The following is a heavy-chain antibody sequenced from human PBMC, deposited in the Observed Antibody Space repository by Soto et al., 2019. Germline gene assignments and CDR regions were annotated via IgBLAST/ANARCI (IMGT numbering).Heavy chain of an antibody. D-gene: IGHD2-2*01. CDR1: GGTFSSYA. Sequence: QVQLVQSGAEVKKPGSSVKVSCKASGGTFSSYAISWVRQAPGQGLEWMGGIIPISETTNYAQKFQGRVTITADESKSTAYMVLSSLRSEDTAVYYCARSQGSSTSLEIYYYYYYGMDVWCQGTTVTVSS. CDR3: ARSQGSSTSLEIYYYYYYGMDV. V-gene: IGHV1-69*01. J-gene: IGHJ6*02. CDR2: IIPISETT.